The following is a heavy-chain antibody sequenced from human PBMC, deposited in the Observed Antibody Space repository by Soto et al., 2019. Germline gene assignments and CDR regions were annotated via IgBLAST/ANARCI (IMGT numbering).Heavy chain of an antibody. V-gene: IGHV6-1*01. CDR1: GESFSSNSAA. CDR2: TYYRSKWYN. CDR3: ARGWQQPHYGMDV. J-gene: IGHJ6*02. D-gene: IGHD6-13*01. Sequence: SQTLSLTCAISGESFSSNSAAWNWIRQSPSRGLEWLGRTYYRSKWYNDYAVSVKSRITINPDTSKNQFSLQLNSVTPEDTAVYYCARGWQQPHYGMDVWGQGTTGTVAS.